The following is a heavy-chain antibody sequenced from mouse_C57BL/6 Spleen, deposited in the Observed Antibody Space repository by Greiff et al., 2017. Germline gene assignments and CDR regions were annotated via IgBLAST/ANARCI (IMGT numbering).Heavy chain of an antibody. CDR1: GYTFTDYY. Sequence: QVQLQQSGAELVKPGASVKISCKASGYTFTDYYINWVKQRPGQGLEWIGKIGPGSGSTYYNEKFKGKATLTADKSSSTADMQLSSLTSEDSAVYFGARAYGNYSVYAMDYWGQGTSVTVSS. J-gene: IGHJ4*01. D-gene: IGHD2-1*01. V-gene: IGHV1-77*01. CDR2: IGPGSGST. CDR3: ARAYGNYSVYAMDY.